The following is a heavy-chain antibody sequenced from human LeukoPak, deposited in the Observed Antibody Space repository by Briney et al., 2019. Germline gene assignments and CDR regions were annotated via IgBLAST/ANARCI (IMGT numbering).Heavy chain of an antibody. V-gene: IGHV3-11*04. J-gene: IGHJ3*02. D-gene: IGHD2-8*02. CDR3: ARAWSRVDPFDI. Sequence: GSLRLSCAASGFTFSDYYMSWIRQAPGKGLEWVSYISSSGSTIYYADSVKGRFTISRDNAKNSLYLQMNSLRAEDTAVYYCARAWSRVDPFDIWGQGTMVTVSS. CDR2: ISSSGSTI. CDR1: GFTFSDYY.